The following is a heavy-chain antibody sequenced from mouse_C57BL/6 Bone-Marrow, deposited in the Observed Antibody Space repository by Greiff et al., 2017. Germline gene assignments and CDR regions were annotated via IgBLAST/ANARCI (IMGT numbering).Heavy chain of an antibody. CDR2: IWRGGST. CDR3: AIPIYYGNYGFAY. J-gene: IGHJ3*01. V-gene: IGHV2-5*01. D-gene: IGHD2-1*01. Sequence: QVQLKESGPGLVQPSQSLSITCTVSGFSLTSYGVHWVRQSPGKGLEWLGVIWRGGSTDYNAAFMSRLSITKDNSKSQVFFKMNSLQADDTAIYYCAIPIYYGNYGFAYWGQGTLVTVSA. CDR1: GFSLTSYG.